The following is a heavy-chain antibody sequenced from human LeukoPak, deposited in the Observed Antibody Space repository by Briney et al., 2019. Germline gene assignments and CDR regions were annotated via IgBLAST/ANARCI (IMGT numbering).Heavy chain of an antibody. D-gene: IGHD4-23*01. Sequence: GASVKVSCKASGGTSSSYAISWVRQAPGQGLEWMGGIIPIFGTANYAQKFQGRVTITTDESTSTAYMELSSLRSEDTAVYYCAGGGNSGGIDYWGQGTLVTVSS. V-gene: IGHV1-69*05. CDR1: GGTSSSYA. CDR2: IIPIFGTA. J-gene: IGHJ4*02. CDR3: AGGGNSGGIDY.